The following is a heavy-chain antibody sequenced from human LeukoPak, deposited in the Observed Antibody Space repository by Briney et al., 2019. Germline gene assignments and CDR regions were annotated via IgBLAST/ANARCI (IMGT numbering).Heavy chain of an antibody. D-gene: IGHD5-24*01. V-gene: IGHV3-30*18. CDR1: GFTFSSYG. Sequence: GGSLRLSCAASGFTFSSYGMHWVRQAPGKGLEWVAVISYDGSNKYYADSVKGRFTISRDNSKNTLYLQVNSLRAEDTAVYYCAKVGPDGYYGMDVWGQGTTVTVSS. CDR2: ISYDGSNK. CDR3: AKVGPDGYYGMDV. J-gene: IGHJ6*02.